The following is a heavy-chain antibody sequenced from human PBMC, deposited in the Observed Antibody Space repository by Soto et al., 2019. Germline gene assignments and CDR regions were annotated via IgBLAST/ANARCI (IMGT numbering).Heavy chain of an antibody. CDR1: GGTFSSYA. V-gene: IGHV1-69*13. D-gene: IGHD2-15*01. CDR2: IIPIFGTA. CDR3: ARGGYCSGGSCYSGGWNYYGMDV. Sequence: GASVKVSCKASGGTFSSYAISWVRQAPGQGLEWMGGIIPIFGTANYAQKFQVRVTITADESTSTAYMELSSLRSEDTAVYYCARGGYCSGGSCYSGGWNYYGMDVWGQGTTVTVSS. J-gene: IGHJ6*02.